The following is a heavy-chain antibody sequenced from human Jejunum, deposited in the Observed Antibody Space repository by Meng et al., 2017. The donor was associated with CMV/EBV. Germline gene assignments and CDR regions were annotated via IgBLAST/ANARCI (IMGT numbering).Heavy chain of an antibody. CDR1: GFTFSNYW. Sequence: EVQLVESGGGLVQPGGSLRLSCEDSGFTFSNYWMHWVRQVPGEGLVWVSRINEDGRITSYADSVKGRFTISRDNARNTLYLQMNSLRAEDTAIYYCARDSYGDDKPPNYWGPGTLVTVSS. J-gene: IGHJ4*02. CDR2: INEDGRIT. CDR3: ARDSYGDDKPPNY. V-gene: IGHV3-74*01. D-gene: IGHD4-17*01.